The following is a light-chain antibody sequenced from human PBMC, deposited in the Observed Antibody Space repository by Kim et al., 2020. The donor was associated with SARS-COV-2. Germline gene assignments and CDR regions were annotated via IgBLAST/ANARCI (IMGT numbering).Light chain of an antibody. CDR2: RAS. Sequence: IIICRTSQSISMWLAWYQQKPGKAPKVLIYRASNLESGAPSRFSGSGSGTEFTLTISSLQPDDVATYYCQQYDTLWTFGQGTKVDIK. J-gene: IGKJ1*01. CDR1: QSISMW. V-gene: IGKV1-5*03. CDR3: QQYDTLWT.